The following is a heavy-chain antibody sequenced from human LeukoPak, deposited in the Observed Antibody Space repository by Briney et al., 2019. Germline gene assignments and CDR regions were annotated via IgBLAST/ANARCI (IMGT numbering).Heavy chain of an antibody. CDR1: GFTLSSYG. Sequence: GGSLRLSCAASGFTLSSYGVSWLRQAPGKGLEWFSVISGSGDRTYYADSVKGRFTISRDNSKNTLYMQMNSLRAEDTAVYYCAKAAYGSESYYDPFDYWGQGTLVTVSS. D-gene: IGHD3-10*01. V-gene: IGHV3-23*01. CDR2: ISGSGDRT. CDR3: AKAAYGSESYYDPFDY. J-gene: IGHJ4*02.